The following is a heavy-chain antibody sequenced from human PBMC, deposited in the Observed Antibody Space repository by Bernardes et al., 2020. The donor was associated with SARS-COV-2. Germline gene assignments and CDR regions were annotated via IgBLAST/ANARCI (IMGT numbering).Heavy chain of an antibody. Sequence: AAGKDYCKASGYTFTGYYMPWVRQAPGQGLEWMGWINPNSGGTNYAQKFQGRVTMTRDTSISTAYMELSRLRSDDTAVYYCARDSLGYCSSTSCYPDDYWGQGTLVTVSS. V-gene: IGHV1-2*02. J-gene: IGHJ4*02. CDR3: ARDSLGYCSSTSCYPDDY. CDR1: GYTFTGYY. CDR2: INPNSGGT. D-gene: IGHD2-2*01.